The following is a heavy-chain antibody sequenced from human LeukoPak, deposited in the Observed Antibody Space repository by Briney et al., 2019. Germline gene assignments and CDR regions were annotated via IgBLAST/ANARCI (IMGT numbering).Heavy chain of an antibody. Sequence: GGFLRLSCAASGFTFSSYAMSWVRQAPGKGLEWVPAISGSGGSTYYAGSVKGRFTISRDNSKNTLYLQMNSLRAEDTAVYYCARSYDYYDSSGYAVFDYWGQGTLVTVSS. CDR2: ISGSGGST. CDR3: ARSYDYYDSSGYAVFDY. CDR1: GFTFSSYA. D-gene: IGHD3-22*01. V-gene: IGHV3-23*01. J-gene: IGHJ4*02.